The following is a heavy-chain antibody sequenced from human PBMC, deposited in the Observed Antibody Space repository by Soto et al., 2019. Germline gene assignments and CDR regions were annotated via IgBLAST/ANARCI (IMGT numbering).Heavy chain of an antibody. CDR2: INPGTGDT. J-gene: IGHJ2*01. V-gene: IGHV1-3*01. Sequence: QVQLVQSGAEVKKPGASVKVSCRASGYAFSNYAIYWVRQAPGQRLEWMGWINPGTGDTKYSQKFQGRVTITRDTSASTAYMDLSSLRSEDTAVYYCARDQGYCSGGSCFLWYCDLWGRCTLVTVSS. D-gene: IGHD2-15*01. CDR1: GYAFSNYA. CDR3: ARDQGYCSGGSCFLWYCDL.